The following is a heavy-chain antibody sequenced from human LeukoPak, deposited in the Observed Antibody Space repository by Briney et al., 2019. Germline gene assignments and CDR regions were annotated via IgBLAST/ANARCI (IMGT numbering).Heavy chain of an antibody. V-gene: IGHV3-9*01. J-gene: IGHJ4*02. Sequence: PGRSLRLSCAASGFTFHDYAMHWVRQAPGKGLEWVSDISWNSGSIGYADSVKGRFTISRDNAKNSLYLQMNSPRAEDTALYYCAKEDRRGRHFDYWGQGTLVTVSS. CDR1: GFTFHDYA. D-gene: IGHD3-16*01. CDR2: ISWNSGSI. CDR3: AKEDRRGRHFDY.